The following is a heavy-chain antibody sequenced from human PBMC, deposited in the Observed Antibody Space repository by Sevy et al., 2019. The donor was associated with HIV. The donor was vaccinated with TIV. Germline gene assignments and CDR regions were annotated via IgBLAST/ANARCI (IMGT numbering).Heavy chain of an antibody. D-gene: IGHD6-13*01. V-gene: IGHV1-69*11. Sequence: ASVKVSCKASGGTFSSYAISWVRQSPGQGPEWMGRIIPIIGTANYAQKFQGRVTITADESTSTAYMELSSLSSEDTAVYYCARDRGSSWYSNDAFDIWGQGTMVTVSS. CDR3: ARDRGSSWYSNDAFDI. CDR1: GGTFSSYA. J-gene: IGHJ3*02. CDR2: IIPIIGTA.